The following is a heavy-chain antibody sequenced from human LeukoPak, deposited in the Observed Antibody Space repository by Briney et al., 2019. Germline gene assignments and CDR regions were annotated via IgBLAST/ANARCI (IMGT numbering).Heavy chain of an antibody. J-gene: IGHJ4*02. V-gene: IGHV3-23*01. Sequence: GGSLRLSCAASGFTVSSNYMSWVRQAPGKGLEWVSAISGSGGSTYYADSVKGRFTISRDNSKNTLYLQMNSLRAEDTAVYYCAKDLGGYLDYWGQGTLVTVSS. CDR3: AKDLGGYLDY. D-gene: IGHD2-15*01. CDR2: ISGSGGST. CDR1: GFTVSSNY.